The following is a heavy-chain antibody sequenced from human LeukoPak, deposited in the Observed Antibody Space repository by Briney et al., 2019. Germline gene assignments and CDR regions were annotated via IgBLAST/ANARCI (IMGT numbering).Heavy chain of an antibody. CDR3: ARDQVSGINYYYYYMDV. Sequence: GSLRLCCAASGFTFSSYAMHWVRQAPGKGLEWVAVISYDGSNKYYADSVKGRFTISRDNSKNTLYLQINSLRAEDTAVYYCARDQVSGINYYYYYMDVWGKGTTVTASS. V-gene: IGHV3-30*04. CDR2: ISYDGSNK. D-gene: IGHD3-10*01. CDR1: GFTFSSYA. J-gene: IGHJ6*03.